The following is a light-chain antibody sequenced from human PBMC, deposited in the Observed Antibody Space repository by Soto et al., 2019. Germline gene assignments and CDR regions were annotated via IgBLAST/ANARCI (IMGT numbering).Light chain of an antibody. CDR2: EVN. V-gene: IGLV2-8*01. CDR3: SSYGGSNNLL. Sequence: QSALTQPPSASGSPGQSVTISCTGTSNDVGANNFISWYQQHPGKAPKLMIYEVNKRPSGVPDRFSGSKSGNTASLTVSGLQAEDEADYYCSSYGGSNNLLFGGGTKLTVL. J-gene: IGLJ2*01. CDR1: SNDVGANNF.